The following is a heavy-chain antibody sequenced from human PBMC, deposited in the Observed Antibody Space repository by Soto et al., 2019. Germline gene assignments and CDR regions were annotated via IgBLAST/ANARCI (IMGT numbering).Heavy chain of an antibody. CDR1: EFTFS. CDR2: ISNDGSST. V-gene: IGHV3-23*01. CDR3: AQRPDAFDI. Sequence: PGGSLILSCVGSEFTFSMTWVRQAPGKGLEWVSMISNDGSSTYYADSVKGRFTISRDNSKKILYLQMNSLRAEDTAVYYCAQRPDAFDIWGQGTMVTVSS. J-gene: IGHJ3*02.